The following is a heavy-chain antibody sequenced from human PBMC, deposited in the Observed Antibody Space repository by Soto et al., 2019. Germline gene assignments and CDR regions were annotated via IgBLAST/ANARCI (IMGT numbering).Heavy chain of an antibody. CDR2: ISSSSSYI. CDR1: GFTFSSYS. V-gene: IGHV3-21*01. D-gene: IGHD3-9*01. J-gene: IGHJ6*02. Sequence: GGSLRLSCAASGFTFSSYSMNWVRQAPGKGLEWVSSISSSSSYIYYADSVKGRFTISRDNAKNSLYLQMNSLRAEDTAVYYCARDYDIYTPPYSYGMDVWGQGTTVTVSS. CDR3: ARDYDIYTPPYSYGMDV.